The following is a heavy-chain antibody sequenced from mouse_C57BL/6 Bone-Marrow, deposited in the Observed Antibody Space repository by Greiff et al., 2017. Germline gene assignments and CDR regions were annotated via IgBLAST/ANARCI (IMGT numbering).Heavy chain of an antibody. D-gene: IGHD1-1*01. V-gene: IGHV1-15*01. CDR2: IDPETGGT. CDR3: TRQGRYGSRQYCVDY. J-gene: IGHJ2*01. Sequence: QVQLQQSGAELVRPGASVTLSCKASGYTFTDYEMHWVKQTPVHGLEWIGAIDPETGGTAYNQKFKGKAILTADKSSSTAYMELRSLTSEDSAVYYWTRQGRYGSRQYCVDYWGQGNTLTVSA. CDR1: GYTFTDYE.